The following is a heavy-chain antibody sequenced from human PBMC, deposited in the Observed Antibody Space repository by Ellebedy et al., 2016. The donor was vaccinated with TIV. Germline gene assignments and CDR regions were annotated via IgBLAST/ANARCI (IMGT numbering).Heavy chain of an antibody. J-gene: IGHJ4*02. CDR2: INPNSGGT. CDR3: AREYSSSSGRVFDY. CDR1: GYTFTGYY. Sequence: ASVKVSCKASGYTFTGYYMHWVRQAPGQGLEWMGWINPNSGGTNYAQKFQGRVTMTRDTSLSTAYMELSRLRSDDTAVYYCAREYSSSSGRVFDYWGQGTLVTVSS. V-gene: IGHV1-2*02. D-gene: IGHD6-6*01.